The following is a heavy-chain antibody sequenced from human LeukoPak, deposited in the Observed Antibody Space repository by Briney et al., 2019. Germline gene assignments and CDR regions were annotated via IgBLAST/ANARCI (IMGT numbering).Heavy chain of an antibody. J-gene: IGHJ6*03. Sequence: ASVKVSCKASGYTFPTFAINWVRQAPGLRPEWMGWSNGGNGNTKYSQKFQGRVTITRDTSAGTAYMELTSLRSEDMAVYYCARGRGTGGSNRDFYFYYYMDVWGNGTTVIVSS. CDR1: GYTFPTFA. V-gene: IGHV1-3*01. CDR2: SNGGNGNT. D-gene: IGHD6-13*01. CDR3: ARGRGTGGSNRDFYFYYYMDV.